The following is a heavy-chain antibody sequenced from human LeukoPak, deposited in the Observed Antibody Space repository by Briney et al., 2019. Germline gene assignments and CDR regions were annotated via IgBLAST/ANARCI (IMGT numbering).Heavy chain of an antibody. CDR3: ARVGLNFYGDYDY. CDR2: ISYDGSNK. J-gene: IGHJ4*02. Sequence: GGSLRLSCAASGFTFSSYAIHWVRQAPGKGLEWVAVISYDGSNKYYADSVKGRFTISRDNSKNTLYLQMNSLRAEDTAVYYCARVGLNFYGDYDYWGQGTLVTVSS. CDR1: GFTFSSYA. D-gene: IGHD4-17*01. V-gene: IGHV3-30-3*01.